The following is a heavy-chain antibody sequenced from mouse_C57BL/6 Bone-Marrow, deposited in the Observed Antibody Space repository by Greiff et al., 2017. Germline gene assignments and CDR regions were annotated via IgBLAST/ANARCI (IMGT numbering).Heavy chain of an antibody. CDR3: VYGSRIDE. Sequence: VQLQQSGPELVKPGASVKISCKASGYTFTDYYMNWVKQSHGKSLEWIGDINPNNGGTSYNQKFKGKATLTVDKSSSTAYMELRSLTSEDSAVYYCVYGSRIDEWGQGNTLKVSS. J-gene: IGHJ2*01. D-gene: IGHD1-1*01. V-gene: IGHV1-26*01. CDR1: GYTFTDYY. CDR2: INPNNGGT.